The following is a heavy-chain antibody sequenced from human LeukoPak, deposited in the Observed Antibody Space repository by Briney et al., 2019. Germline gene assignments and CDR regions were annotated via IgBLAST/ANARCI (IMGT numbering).Heavy chain of an antibody. CDR1: GYTFTSHD. J-gene: IGHJ5*02. CDR2: VNPNSGNS. D-gene: IGHD2-21*01. Sequence: ASVKVSCKASGYTFTSHDINWVRQATGQGLEWMGWVNPNSGNSASAQKFQGRVTMTRSTSINTVYMELSSLTSEDTAVYYCARRRGAGDTGRNWFDPWGQGTLVIVSS. CDR3: ARRRGAGDTGRNWFDP. V-gene: IGHV1-8*01.